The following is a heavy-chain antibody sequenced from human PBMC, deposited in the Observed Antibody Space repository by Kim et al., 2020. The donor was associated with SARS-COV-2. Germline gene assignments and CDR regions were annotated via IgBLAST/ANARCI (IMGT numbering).Heavy chain of an antibody. CDR3: ARHDFGRFDL. Sequence: SETLSLTCTVSGGSINSYYWSWIRQSPGKGLESLGSIYYSGNTNYNPSLKSRVTISIGTSKNHFSLKLSSVTAADTAMYYCARHDFGRFDLWGRGTLVTVSS. CDR2: IYYSGNT. D-gene: IGHD2-21*01. V-gene: IGHV4-59*08. J-gene: IGHJ2*01. CDR1: GGSINSYY.